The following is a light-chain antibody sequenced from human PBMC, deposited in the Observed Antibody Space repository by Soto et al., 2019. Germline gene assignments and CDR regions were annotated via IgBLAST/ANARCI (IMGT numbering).Light chain of an antibody. Sequence: QSALTQPASVSGSPGQSITISCTGTSSDVGGYNYVSWYQHHPGKAPKLLIYDVSNRPSGISNRFSGSKSDNTASLTISGLQPEDEADYYCSSYTSSSTLVFGGGTKLTVL. CDR1: SSDVGGYNY. CDR3: SSYTSSSTLV. CDR2: DVS. V-gene: IGLV2-14*03. J-gene: IGLJ3*02.